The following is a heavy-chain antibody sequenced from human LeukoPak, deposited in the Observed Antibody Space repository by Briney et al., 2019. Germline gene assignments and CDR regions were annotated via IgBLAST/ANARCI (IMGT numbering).Heavy chain of an antibody. V-gene: IGHV4-34*01. D-gene: IGHD3-9*01. CDR1: GGSFSGYY. CDR2: INHSGST. Sequence: SETLSLTCAVYGGSFSGYYWSWIRQPPGKGLEWIGEINHSGSTNYNPSLKSRVTISVDTPKNQFSLKLSSVTAADTAVYYCARRVLRYFDWFPEDYWGQGTLVTVSS. J-gene: IGHJ4*02. CDR3: ARRVLRYFDWFPEDY.